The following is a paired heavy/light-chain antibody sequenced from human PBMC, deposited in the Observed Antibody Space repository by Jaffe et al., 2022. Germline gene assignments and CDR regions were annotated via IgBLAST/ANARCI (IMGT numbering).Light chain of an antibody. CDR1: SSDVGGYNY. J-gene: IGLJ2*01. CDR2: DVS. V-gene: IGLV2-11*01. CDR3: CSYAGSYTLL. Sequence: QSALTQPRSVSGSPGQSVTISCTGTSSDVGGYNYVSWYQQHPGKAPQLMIYDVSKRPSGVPDRFSGSKSGNTASLTISGLQAEDEADYYCCSYAGSYTLLFGGGTKLTVL.
Heavy chain of an antibody. CDR3: ARQIAIFGVVGSYFDY. CDR2: ISGSGGRT. D-gene: IGHD3-3*01. J-gene: IGHJ4*02. V-gene: IGHV3-23*01. CDR1: GFTLSSYA. Sequence: EVQLLESGGGLVQPGGSLRLSCAASGFTLSSYAMSWVRQAPGKGLEWVSAISGSGGRTSFADSVKGRFTISRDNSKNTLYLQMNSLRAEDTAVYYCARQIAIFGVVGSYFDYWGQGTLVTVSS.